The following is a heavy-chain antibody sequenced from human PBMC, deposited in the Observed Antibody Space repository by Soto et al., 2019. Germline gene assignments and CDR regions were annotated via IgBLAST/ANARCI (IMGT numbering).Heavy chain of an antibody. V-gene: IGHV4-30-2*01. D-gene: IGHD6-6*01. Sequence: QLLLQESGSGLVKPSQTLSLTCAVSGGSISSGGYSWSWIRQPPGKGLEWIGYIYHSGSTYYNPSLKSRVTISVDRSKNQFSLKLSSVTAADTAVYYCARNHYSSWPDYWCQGTLVTVSS. CDR1: GGSISSGGYS. CDR3: ARNHYSSWPDY. J-gene: IGHJ4*02. CDR2: IYHSGST.